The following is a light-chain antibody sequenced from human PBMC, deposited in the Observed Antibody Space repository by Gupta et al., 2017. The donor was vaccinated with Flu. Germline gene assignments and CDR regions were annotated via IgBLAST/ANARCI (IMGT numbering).Light chain of an antibody. CDR1: RFNVGSNV. Sequence: QSVLTQPPSVSEAPGQRVTISCSGSRFNVGSNVVNWYQHLPGKAPKLLMYYNNRLPAGVSDRFSGSKSGTSASLAISGLQSEDEALYYCAAWDDTLHAVIFGGGTQLTVL. CDR2: YNN. V-gene: IGLV1-36*01. CDR3: AAWDDTLHAVI. J-gene: IGLJ2*01.